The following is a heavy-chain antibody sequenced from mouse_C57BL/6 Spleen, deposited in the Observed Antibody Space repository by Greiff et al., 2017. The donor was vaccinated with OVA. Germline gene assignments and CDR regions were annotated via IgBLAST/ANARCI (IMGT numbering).Heavy chain of an antibody. CDR1: GYTFTSYG. D-gene: IGHD2-5*01. J-gene: IGHJ4*01. Sequence: QVQLQQSGAELARPGASVKLSCKASGYTFTSYGISWVKQRTGQGLEWIGEIYPRSGNTYYNEKFKGKATLTADKSSSTAYMELRSLTSEDSAVYFCARLRPYSNYEGAMDYWGQGTSVTVSS. V-gene: IGHV1-81*01. CDR2: IYPRSGNT. CDR3: ARLRPYSNYEGAMDY.